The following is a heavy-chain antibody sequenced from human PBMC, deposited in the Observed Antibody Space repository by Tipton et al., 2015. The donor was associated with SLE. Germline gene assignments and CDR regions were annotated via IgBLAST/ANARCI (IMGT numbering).Heavy chain of an antibody. CDR3: ARGDYCGSGSNDY. CDR1: GGSISSYY. CDR2: IYYSGST. V-gene: IGHV4-59*01. D-gene: IGHD3-10*01. J-gene: IGHJ4*02. Sequence: LRLSCTVSGGSISSYYWSWIRQPPGKGLEWIGYIYYSGSTNYNPSLKSRVTISVDTSKNQFSLKLSSVTATDTAVYYCARGDYCGSGSNDYWGQGTLVTVSS.